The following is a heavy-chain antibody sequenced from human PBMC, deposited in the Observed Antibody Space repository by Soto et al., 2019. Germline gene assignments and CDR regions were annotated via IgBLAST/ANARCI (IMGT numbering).Heavy chain of an antibody. CDR1: GFLFRNYE. Sequence: EVRLVESGGDLVKSGGSLRLSCVGSGFLFRNYEMYWVRQAPGKGLEWLAHISTTGGHVSESDSVKGRFTISRDNTKHTLYLQMNSLRTEYTGVYYCVSQPPWALPFESWGQRTLVNVSS. V-gene: IGHV3-48*03. CDR3: VSQPPWALPFES. D-gene: IGHD2-21*02. J-gene: IGHJ4*02. CDR2: ISTTGGHV.